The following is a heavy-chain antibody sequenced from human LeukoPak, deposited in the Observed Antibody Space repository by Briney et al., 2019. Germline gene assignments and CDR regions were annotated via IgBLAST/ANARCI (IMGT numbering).Heavy chain of an antibody. J-gene: IGHJ4*02. Sequence: SETLSLTCAVSGGSISSGGYSWRWLRQPPGTGLEWIGYIYHSGSTYYNPSLKSRVTISVDRSKNQFSLKLSSVTAADTAVYYCAREIPRNYFDYWGQGTLVTVSS. CDR1: GGSISSGGYS. CDR3: AREIPRNYFDY. V-gene: IGHV4-30-2*01. CDR2: IYHSGST.